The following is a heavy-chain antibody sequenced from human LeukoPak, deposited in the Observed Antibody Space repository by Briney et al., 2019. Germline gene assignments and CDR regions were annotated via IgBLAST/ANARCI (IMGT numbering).Heavy chain of an antibody. CDR1: GFTVSSNY. CDR3: ARFYSSGWSPTFDY. D-gene: IGHD6-19*01. V-gene: IGHV3-66*01. J-gene: IGHJ4*02. CDR2: IYSGGST. Sequence: GGSLRLSCAASGFTVSSNYMSWVRQAPGKGLEWVSVIYSGGSTYYADSVKGRFTISRGNSKNTLYLQMNSLRAEDTAVYYCARFYSSGWSPTFDYWGQGTLVTVSS.